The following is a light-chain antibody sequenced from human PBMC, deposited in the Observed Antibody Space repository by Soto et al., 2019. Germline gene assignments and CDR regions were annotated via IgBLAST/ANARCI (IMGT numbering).Light chain of an antibody. J-gene: IGKJ4*01. CDR2: GAS. CDR3: QQDSSWPLT. V-gene: IGKV3-15*01. Sequence: EIVMTQSPATLSVSPGERVTLSCRASQVIRSSLAWYQQKPGQAPRLLIYGASIRATGVPATFSGSGSGTEFTLSISSLQSEHLGVYYCQQDSSWPLTFGGGTKVEIK. CDR1: QVIRSS.